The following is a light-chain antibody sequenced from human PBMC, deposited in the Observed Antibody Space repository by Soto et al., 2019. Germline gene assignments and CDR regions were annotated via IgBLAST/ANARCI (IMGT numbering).Light chain of an antibody. Sequence: IVMTQSPATLSVSPGERVTLSCRVSQSVDSNFAWYQQRPGQAPRLLIYGASTRTTDVPAKISASESGTDFTLPISSLQSEDFVVYYCQQYNTWPITFGQGTRLEIK. V-gene: IGKV3-15*01. CDR2: GAS. CDR3: QQYNTWPIT. CDR1: QSVDSN. J-gene: IGKJ5*01.